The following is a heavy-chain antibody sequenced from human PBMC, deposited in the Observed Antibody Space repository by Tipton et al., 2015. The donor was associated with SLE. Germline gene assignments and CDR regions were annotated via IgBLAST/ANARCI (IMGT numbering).Heavy chain of an antibody. D-gene: IGHD2-21*01. V-gene: IGHV4-31*03. CDR3: ARAKSAMGSYDT. Sequence: TLSLTCTVSHDSISSEGLYWSWIRQHPGKGLEWIASIFYSGSTYSNPSLKSRVTVSVDTSKNQFSLKLNSVTDADTAIYFCARAKSAMGSYDTWGQGAQVTVSS. CDR1: HDSISSEGLY. CDR2: IFYSGST. J-gene: IGHJ5*02.